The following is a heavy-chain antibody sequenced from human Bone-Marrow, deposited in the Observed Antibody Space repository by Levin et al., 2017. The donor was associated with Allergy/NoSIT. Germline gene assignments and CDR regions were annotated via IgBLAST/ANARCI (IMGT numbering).Heavy chain of an antibody. J-gene: IGHJ4*02. CDR3: ARDQENIVVVVAAYISYFDY. CDR2: ISYDGSNK. CDR1: GFTFSSYA. Sequence: GGSLRLSCAASGFTFSSYAMHWVRQAPGKGLEWVAVISYDGSNKYYADSVKGRFTISRDNSKNTLYLQMNSLRAEDTAVYYCARDQENIVVVVAAYISYFDYWGQGTLVTVSS. D-gene: IGHD2-15*01. V-gene: IGHV3-30-3*01.